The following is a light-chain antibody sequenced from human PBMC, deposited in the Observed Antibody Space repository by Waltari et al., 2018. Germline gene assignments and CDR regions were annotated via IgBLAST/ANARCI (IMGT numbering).Light chain of an antibody. CDR3: QQRTDWLS. CDR1: QSISTY. Sequence: EIVLTQSPATLSLSPGERATLSCRASQSISTYLTWYQQKPGQPPRPLIYDASNRATGIPARFSGRGSGTDFTLTISSLEPEDFAIYYCQQRTDWLSFGGGTKVEIK. V-gene: IGKV3-11*01. J-gene: IGKJ4*01. CDR2: DAS.